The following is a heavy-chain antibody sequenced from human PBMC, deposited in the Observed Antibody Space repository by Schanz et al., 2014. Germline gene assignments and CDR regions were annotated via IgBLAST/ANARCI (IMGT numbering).Heavy chain of an antibody. V-gene: IGHV1-8*01. CDR3: ARDNLVSSSWYNYYGMDV. J-gene: IGHJ6*02. D-gene: IGHD6-13*01. CDR2: MNPTSGNT. Sequence: QVLLVQSGAEVKQPGASVKVSCEASGYTFTSYDIHWVRQATGQGLEWMGWMNPTSGNTNYAQKLQGRVTMTTDTSTSTAYMELRSLRSDDTAVYYCARDNLVSSSWYNYYGMDVWGQGTTVTVSS. CDR1: GYTFTSYD.